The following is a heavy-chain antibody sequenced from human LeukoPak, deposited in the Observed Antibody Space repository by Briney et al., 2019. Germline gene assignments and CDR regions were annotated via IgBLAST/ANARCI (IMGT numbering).Heavy chain of an antibody. V-gene: IGHV3-33*06. J-gene: IGHJ4*02. D-gene: IGHD3-22*01. CDR3: AKGDYYDLDY. CDR1: GFTFSNYG. Sequence: GGSLRLSCVASGFTFSNYGMHWVRQAPGKGLEWVAVIWYDGSNKYYADSVKGRFTISRDNSKNTLYLQMNSLRAEDTAVYYCAKGDYYDLDYWGQGTLVTVSS. CDR2: IWYDGSNK.